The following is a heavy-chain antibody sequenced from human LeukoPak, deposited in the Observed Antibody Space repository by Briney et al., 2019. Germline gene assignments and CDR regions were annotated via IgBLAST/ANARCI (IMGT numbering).Heavy chain of an antibody. V-gene: IGHV3-33*08. CDR1: GFTFSSYG. Sequence: PGRSLRLSCAASGFTFSSYGMHWVRQAPGKGLEWVAVIWYDGSNKYYADSVKGRFTISRDNSKNTLYLQMDSLRAEDTALYYCARGKRIDYWGQGTLVTVSS. D-gene: IGHD1-14*01. CDR2: IWYDGSNK. CDR3: ARGKRIDY. J-gene: IGHJ4*02.